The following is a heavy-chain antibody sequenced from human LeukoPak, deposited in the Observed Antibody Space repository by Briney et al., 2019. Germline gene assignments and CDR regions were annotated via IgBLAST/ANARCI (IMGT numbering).Heavy chain of an antibody. CDR2: IYPHDFNV. CDR1: GYIFSNYW. V-gene: IGHV5-51*01. J-gene: IGHJ4*02. CDR3: TRREYNDYWTAFPF. D-gene: IGHD2/OR15-2a*01. Sequence: GESLKISCKTSGYIFSNYWIAWVRQTPGKGLEWMGIIYPHDFNVKYSPSFQGHVTISVDKSVSTAYLQWNTLKASDTATYFRTRREYNDYWTAFPFWGQGTEVAVSS.